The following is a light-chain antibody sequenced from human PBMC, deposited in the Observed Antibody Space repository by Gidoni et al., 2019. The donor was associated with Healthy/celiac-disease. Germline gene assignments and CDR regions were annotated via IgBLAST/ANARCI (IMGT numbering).Light chain of an antibody. CDR3: QQSYSTPPEPT. CDR1: QSISSY. Sequence: DIQLTQSPSSLSASVGDRVTITCRASQSISSYLNWYQQKPGKAPKLLIYAASSLQSGVPSRFSGSVSGTDFTLTISSLQPEDFATYYCQQSYSTPPEPTFGGGTKVEIK. V-gene: IGKV1-39*01. CDR2: AAS. J-gene: IGKJ4*01.